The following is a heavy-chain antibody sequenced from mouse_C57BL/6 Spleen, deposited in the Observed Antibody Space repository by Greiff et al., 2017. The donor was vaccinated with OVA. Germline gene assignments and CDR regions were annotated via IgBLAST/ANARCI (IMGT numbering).Heavy chain of an antibody. D-gene: IGHD2-4*01. CDR2: ISSCGSYT. V-gene: IGHV5-6*01. CDR1: GFTFSSYG. J-gene: IGHJ3*01. Sequence: EVQLQESGGDLVKPGGSLKLSCAASGFTFSSYGMSWVRQTPDKRLEWVATISSCGSYTYYPDSVKGRFTISRDNAKNTLYLQMSRLESDDTAMYYCARFYYDYDDWCAYWGQGTLVTVSA. CDR3: ARFYYDYDDWCAY.